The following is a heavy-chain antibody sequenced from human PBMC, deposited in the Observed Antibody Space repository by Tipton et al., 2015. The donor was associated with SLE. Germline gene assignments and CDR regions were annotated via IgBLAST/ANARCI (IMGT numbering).Heavy chain of an antibody. CDR3: AKTLFGDYGDS. CDR2: IYSGGRI. J-gene: IGHJ4*02. Sequence: SLRLSCAASGFTFSSFAMTWVRQAPGKGLGWVSVIYSGGRIHYADSVKGRFTISRDNSKSTLYLQMNSLKTDDTAVYYCAKTLFGDYGDSWGQGTLVTVYS. CDR1: GFTFSSFA. V-gene: IGHV3-23*03. D-gene: IGHD4-17*01.